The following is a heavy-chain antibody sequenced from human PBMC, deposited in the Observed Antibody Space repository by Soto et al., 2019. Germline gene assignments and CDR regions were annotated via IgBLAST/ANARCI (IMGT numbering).Heavy chain of an antibody. V-gene: IGHV3-23*01. J-gene: IGHJ4*02. Sequence: PGGSLRLSCAASGFTFSNYAVTWVRQAPGKGLEWVSTISGSGGSTYYADSVKGRFTISRDNAKNTLYLQMTSLRAEDTAVYYCVRVSREVVPAVIDYWGQGSLVTGSS. D-gene: IGHD2-2*01. CDR2: ISGSGGST. CDR1: GFTFSNYA. CDR3: VRVSREVVPAVIDY.